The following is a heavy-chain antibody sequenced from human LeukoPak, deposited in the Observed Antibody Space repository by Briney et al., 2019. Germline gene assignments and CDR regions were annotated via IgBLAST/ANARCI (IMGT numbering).Heavy chain of an antibody. CDR3: ASRDHCSGGSCYGIDY. CDR1: GFTFSSYA. D-gene: IGHD2-15*01. Sequence: GGSLRLSCAASGFTFSSYAMSWVRQAPGKGLEWVSAISGSGGSTYYADSVKGQFTISRDNSRNKFFLQLNSLRVEDTALYYCASRDHCSGGSCYGIDYWGQGTLVTVSS. J-gene: IGHJ4*02. V-gene: IGHV3-23*01. CDR2: ISGSGGST.